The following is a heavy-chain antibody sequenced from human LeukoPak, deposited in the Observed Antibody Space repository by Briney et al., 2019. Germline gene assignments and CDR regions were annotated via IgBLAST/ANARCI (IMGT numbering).Heavy chain of an antibody. CDR2: IRYDGSNK. V-gene: IGHV3-30*02. D-gene: IGHD3-22*01. Sequence: GGSLRLSCAASGFTFSSYGMHWVRQAPGKGLEWVAFIRYDGSNKYYADSVKGRFTISRDNSKNTLYLQMTSLRAEDTAVYYCAKDRTYYYDSSGYYPGRYFDYWGQGTLVTVSS. CDR1: GFTFSSYG. CDR3: AKDRTYYYDSSGYYPGRYFDY. J-gene: IGHJ4*02.